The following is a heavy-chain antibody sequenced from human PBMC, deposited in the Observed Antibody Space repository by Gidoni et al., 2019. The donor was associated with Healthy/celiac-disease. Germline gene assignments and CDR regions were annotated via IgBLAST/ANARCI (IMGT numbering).Heavy chain of an antibody. Sequence: EVQLVESGGGWVQPGRSLIISCTASGCTFRDYARSWFRQAPGKGLEWVGFIRSKAYGGTTEYAASVKGRFTISRDDSKRIADLQMNSLKTEDTAVYYCTRDEGASALGDYYYWGQGTLVTVSS. CDR2: IRSKAYGGTT. D-gene: IGHD4-17*01. V-gene: IGHV3-49*03. J-gene: IGHJ4*02. CDR1: GCTFRDYA. CDR3: TRDEGASALGDYYY.